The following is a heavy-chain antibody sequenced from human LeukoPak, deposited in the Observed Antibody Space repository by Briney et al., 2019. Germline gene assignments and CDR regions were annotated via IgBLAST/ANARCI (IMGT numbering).Heavy chain of an antibody. CDR3: ARTSMVRGLDY. Sequence: SETLSLTCSVSGGSISGYYWSWIRQPPGKGLEWIGYIHYSGSTHYNPSLKSRVTISVDTSKNQFSLKLSSVTAADTAVYYCARTSMVRGLDYWGQGTLVTVSS. CDR1: GGSISGYY. J-gene: IGHJ4*02. V-gene: IGHV4-59*12. D-gene: IGHD3-10*01. CDR2: IHYSGST.